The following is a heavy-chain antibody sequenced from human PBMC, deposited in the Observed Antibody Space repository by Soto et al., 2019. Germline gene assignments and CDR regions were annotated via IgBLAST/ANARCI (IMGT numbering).Heavy chain of an antibody. J-gene: IGHJ4*02. V-gene: IGHV3-23*01. CDR1: GFTFSSYA. CDR2: ISGSGGST. CDR3: AIIRYFDWFPGDY. Sequence: EVQLLESGGGLVQPGGYLRLSCAASGFTFSSYAMSWVRQAPGKGLEWVSAISGSGGSTYYADSVKGRFTFSRDNSKHTQYLQMNSLRAEDTAVNYCAIIRYFDWFPGDYWGQGTLVTVSS. D-gene: IGHD3-9*01.